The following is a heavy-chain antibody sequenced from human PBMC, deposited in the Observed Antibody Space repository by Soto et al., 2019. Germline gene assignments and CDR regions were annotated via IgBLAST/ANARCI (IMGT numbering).Heavy chain of an antibody. J-gene: IGHJ4*02. CDR2: INPSGGST. CDR3: ARGRFDILTGNIGGFDYFDY. V-gene: IGHV1-46*03. Sequence: ASVKVSCKASGYTFTSYYMHWVRQAPGQGLEWMGIINPSGGSTSYAQKFQGRVTMTRDTSTSTVFMELSSLRSEDTAVYYCARGRFDILTGNIGGFDYFDYWGQGTLVTVSS. D-gene: IGHD3-9*01. CDR1: GYTFTSYY.